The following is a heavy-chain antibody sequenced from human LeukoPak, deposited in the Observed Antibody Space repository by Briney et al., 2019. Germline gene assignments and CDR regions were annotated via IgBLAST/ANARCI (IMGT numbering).Heavy chain of an antibody. Sequence: ASVKVSCKASGYTFTGYYMHWVRQAPGQGLEWMGIINPSGGSTSYAQKFQGRVTMTRDTSTSTVYMELSSLRSEDTAVYYCARGSIVVVTAPEYFQHWGQGTLVTVSS. D-gene: IGHD2-21*02. J-gene: IGHJ1*01. V-gene: IGHV1-46*01. CDR1: GYTFTGYY. CDR3: ARGSIVVVTAPEYFQH. CDR2: INPSGGST.